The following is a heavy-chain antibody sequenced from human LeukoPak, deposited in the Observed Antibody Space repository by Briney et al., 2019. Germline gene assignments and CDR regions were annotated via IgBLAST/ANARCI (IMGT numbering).Heavy chain of an antibody. J-gene: IGHJ4*02. CDR1: GFTFSSYG. CDR2: IRYDGSNK. V-gene: IGHV3-30*02. Sequence: GGSLRLSCAASGFTFSSYGMHWVRQAPGKGLEWVAFIRYDGSNKYYADSVKGRFTISRDNSKNTLYLQMNSLRAEDTAVYYCAKGLRDRYQLPRAAFDYWGQGTLVTVSS. D-gene: IGHD2-2*01. CDR3: AKGLRDRYQLPRAAFDY.